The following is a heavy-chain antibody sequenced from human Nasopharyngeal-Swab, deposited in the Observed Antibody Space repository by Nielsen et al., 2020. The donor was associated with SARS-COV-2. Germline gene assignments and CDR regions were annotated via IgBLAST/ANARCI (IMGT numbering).Heavy chain of an antibody. J-gene: IGHJ4*02. D-gene: IGHD2-21*02. CDR3: ARAPYCGGDCYRHFDY. CDR2: IIPILGIA. V-gene: IGHV1-69*10. Sequence: SVKVSCKASGGTFSSYAISWVRQAPGQGLEWMGGIIPILGIANYAQKFQGRVTITADKSTSTAYMELSGLRSEDTAVYYCARAPYCGGDCYRHFDYWGQGTLVTVSS. CDR1: GGTFSSYA.